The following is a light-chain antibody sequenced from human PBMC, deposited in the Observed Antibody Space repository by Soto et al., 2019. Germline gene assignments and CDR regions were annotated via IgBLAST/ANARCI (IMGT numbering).Light chain of an antibody. V-gene: IGLV2-14*01. J-gene: IGLJ1*01. CDR3: GSFTSSTTYV. CDR1: SSDVGGYNY. Sequence: QSALTQPASVSGSPGQSITISCTGTSSDVGGYNYVSWYQQHPGKAPKLLIYEVSYRPSGVSNRFSGSKSGNTASLTISGLQAGDEADYYCGSFTSSTTYVFGTGTKLTVL. CDR2: EVS.